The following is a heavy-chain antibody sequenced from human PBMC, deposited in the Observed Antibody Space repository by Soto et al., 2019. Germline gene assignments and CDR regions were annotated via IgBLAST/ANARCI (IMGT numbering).Heavy chain of an antibody. Sequence: SETLSLTCSVSGGSIISGGYHWIWNRQHPGKGLEWIGNIYYTGSAFYTPSLKSRVTFSVDTSKNQVSLKLSSVTAPDTAVYYCARLQVNGGAFDIWGQGTMVTVSS. D-gene: IGHD2-8*01. V-gene: IGHV4-31*03. CDR2: IYYTGSA. CDR1: GGSIISGGYH. J-gene: IGHJ3*02. CDR3: ARLQVNGGAFDI.